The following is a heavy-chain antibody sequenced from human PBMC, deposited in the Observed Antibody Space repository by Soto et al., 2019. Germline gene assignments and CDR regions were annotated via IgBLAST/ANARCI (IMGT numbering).Heavy chain of an antibody. V-gene: IGHV4-34*01. CDR1: GGSISSYY. D-gene: IGHD4-17*01. CDR2: INHSGST. J-gene: IGHJ4*02. CDR3: ARQTSTVVYDY. Sequence: SSETLSLTCTVSGGSISSYYWSWIRQPPGKGLEWIGEINHSGSTNYNPSLKSRVTISVDTSKNQFSLKLSSVTAADTAVYYCARQTSTVVYDYWGQGTLVTVSS.